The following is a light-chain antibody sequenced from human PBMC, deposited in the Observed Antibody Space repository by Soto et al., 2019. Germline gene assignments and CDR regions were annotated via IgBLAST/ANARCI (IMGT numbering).Light chain of an antibody. Sequence: DIVMTQSPDSLAVSLGERATINCKSSQSVLYSSNNKNYLAWFQQKAGQPPKVLIHWASTRESGVPDRFSGSGSGTDFTLTISSLQAEDVAVYYCQQYYITPWTFGQGTKVEIK. J-gene: IGKJ1*01. CDR1: QSVLYSSNNKNY. CDR3: QQYYITPWT. V-gene: IGKV4-1*01. CDR2: WAS.